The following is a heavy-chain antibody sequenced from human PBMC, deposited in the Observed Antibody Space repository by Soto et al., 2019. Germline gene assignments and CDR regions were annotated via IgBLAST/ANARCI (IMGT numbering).Heavy chain of an antibody. D-gene: IGHD3-16*01. V-gene: IGHV2-5*02. Sequence: QITLKESGPTLVKPAQTLTLTCTFSGFSLSTSGVAVGWLRQPPGKAPEWFALVYWDDDKRYSPSLKSRLTITKDTSKNQVVLTMTNMEPVDTATYYCAHRPITFMASWFDPWGQGIPVTVSS. CDR3: AHRPITFMASWFDP. CDR2: VYWDDDK. CDR1: GFSLSTSGVA. J-gene: IGHJ5*02.